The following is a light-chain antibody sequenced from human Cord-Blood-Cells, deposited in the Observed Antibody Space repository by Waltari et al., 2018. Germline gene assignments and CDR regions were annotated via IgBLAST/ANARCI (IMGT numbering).Light chain of an antibody. CDR3: QQYYSTPPT. CDR2: WAS. J-gene: IGKJ4*01. CDR1: QRCLESSKNKNY. V-gene: IGKV4-1*01. Sequence: DIVMTQSPDSPAVSLGGRATINFQSSQRCLESSKNKNYLTWYQQKPGQPPKLLIYWASTLETGVPDRFSGSGSGTDFTLTISSLQPEDVVAYYCQQYYSTPPTFGGGTKVEIK.